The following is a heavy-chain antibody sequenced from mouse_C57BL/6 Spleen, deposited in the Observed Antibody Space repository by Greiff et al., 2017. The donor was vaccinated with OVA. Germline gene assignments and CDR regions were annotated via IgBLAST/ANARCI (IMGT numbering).Heavy chain of an antibody. CDR2: ISYDGSN. Sequence: EVQLVESGPGLVKPSQSLSLTCSVTGYSITSGYYWNWLRQFPGNKLEWMGYISYDGSNNYNTSLKNRISITRDTSKNQFFLKLNSVTTEDTATYYCAREEWLQDYAMDYWGQGTSVTVSS. D-gene: IGHD2-2*01. J-gene: IGHJ4*01. CDR1: GYSITSGYY. CDR3: AREEWLQDYAMDY. V-gene: IGHV3-6*01.